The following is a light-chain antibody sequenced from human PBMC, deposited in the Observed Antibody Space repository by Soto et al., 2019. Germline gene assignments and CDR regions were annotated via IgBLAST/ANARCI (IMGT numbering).Light chain of an antibody. V-gene: IGLV1-44*01. CDR3: AAWDDSLKGYV. CDR1: SSNIGTNT. Sequence: QSVLTQPPSVSGAPGQRVIISCSGSSSNIGTNTVNWYQQLPGTAPKLLMYSFNERPSGVPDRFSGSKSGTSASLAIRGLQFDDEGDYYCAAWDDSLKGYVFGTGTKLTVL. J-gene: IGLJ1*01. CDR2: SFN.